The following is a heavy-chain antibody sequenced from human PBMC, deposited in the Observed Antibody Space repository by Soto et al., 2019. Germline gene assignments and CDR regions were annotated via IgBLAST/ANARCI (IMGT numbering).Heavy chain of an antibody. CDR1: GGSISSYY. J-gene: IGHJ4*02. D-gene: IGHD3-3*01. V-gene: IGHV4-59*08. CDR3: ARSFGVAYFDY. CDR2: IYYSGST. Sequence: SETLSLTCTVSGGSISSYYWSWIRQPPGKGLEWIGYIYYSGSTNYNPSLKSRVTISVDTSKNQFSLKLSSVTAADSAVYYCARSFGVAYFDYWGQRTLVTVSS.